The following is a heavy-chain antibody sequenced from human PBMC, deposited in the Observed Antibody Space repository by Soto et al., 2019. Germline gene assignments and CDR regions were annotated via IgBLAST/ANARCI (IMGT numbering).Heavy chain of an antibody. J-gene: IGHJ2*01. Sequence: QVQLQESGPGLVKPSQTLSLTCTVSGASIRSGDYFWSWIRQPPGKGLEWIGYDRYTGSTYYNPSLNGRVTISVDTSKNQFSLKLSSVTAADTAVYYCARGGYPWYFDLWGRGTLVTVSS. V-gene: IGHV4-30-4*01. CDR2: DRYTGST. CDR3: ARGGYPWYFDL. CDR1: GASIRSGDYF. D-gene: IGHD3-22*01.